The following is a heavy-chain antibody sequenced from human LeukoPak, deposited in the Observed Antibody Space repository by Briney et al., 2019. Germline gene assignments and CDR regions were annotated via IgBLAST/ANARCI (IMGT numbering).Heavy chain of an antibody. CDR1: GFTFSSYA. D-gene: IGHD6-19*01. V-gene: IGHV3-23*01. CDR2: ISGSGGST. J-gene: IGHJ4*02. CDR3: AKSYSSGWYVVDY. Sequence: GGSLRLSCAASGFTFSSYAMSWVRQAPRKGLEWVSAISGSGGSTYYADSVKGRFTISRDNSKNTLYLQMNSLRVEDTAIYYCAKSYSSGWYVVDYWGQGTLVTVSS.